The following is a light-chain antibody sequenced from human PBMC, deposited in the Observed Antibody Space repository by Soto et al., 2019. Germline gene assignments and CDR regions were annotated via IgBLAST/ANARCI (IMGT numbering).Light chain of an antibody. Sequence: QSALTQPRSVSGSPGQSVASSCTGTNSDVGNYNYVSWYQQHPGKAPKLMIFDVSKRPSGVPDRFSGSKSGNTASLTISGLQAEDEADYYCCSYAGTYTYVFATGTKLTVL. CDR1: NSDVGNYNY. J-gene: IGLJ1*01. CDR3: CSYAGTYTYV. CDR2: DVS. V-gene: IGLV2-11*01.